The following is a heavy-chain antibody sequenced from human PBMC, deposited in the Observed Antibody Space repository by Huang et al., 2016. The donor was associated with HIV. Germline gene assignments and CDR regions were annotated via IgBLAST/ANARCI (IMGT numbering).Heavy chain of an antibody. D-gene: IGHD3-3*01. CDR3: ARGAPDLDSHLDH. CDR2: SIPIFGPP. J-gene: IGHJ4*02. V-gene: IGHV1-69*13. Sequence: QVQLVQSGAEVKKPGSSVKVSCKVSGGTFNNAISWVRQAPGQGLEWMGGSIPIFGPPNYARKFPGRVTITADESTSIAYMELSSLRSEDTAVYYCARGAPDLDSHLDHWGQGTLVTVSS. CDR1: GGTFNNA.